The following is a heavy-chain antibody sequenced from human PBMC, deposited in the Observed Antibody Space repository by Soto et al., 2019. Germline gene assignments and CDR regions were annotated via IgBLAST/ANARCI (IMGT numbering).Heavy chain of an antibody. CDR3: AIDRAPFWTYDHLHDY. V-gene: IGHV1-18*01. Sequence: GASVKVSCKASGYTFTSYGISWVRQAPGQGLEWMGWISAYNGNTNYAQKLQGRVTMTTDTSTSTAYMELRSLRSDDTAVYYCAIDRAPFWTYDHLHDYWGQGTLDTGSS. J-gene: IGHJ4*02. CDR2: ISAYNGNT. D-gene: IGHD3-3*01. CDR1: GYTFTSYG.